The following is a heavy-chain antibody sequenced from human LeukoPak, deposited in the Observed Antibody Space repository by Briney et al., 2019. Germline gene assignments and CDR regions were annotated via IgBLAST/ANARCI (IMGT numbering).Heavy chain of an antibody. J-gene: IGHJ3*02. V-gene: IGHV3-30*18. Sequence: GGSLRLSCAASGFTFSSYGMHWVRRAPGKGLEWVAVISYDGSNKYYADSVKGRFTISRDNSKNTLYLQMNSLRAEDTAVYYCAKVVGYFDWLLGRRDDAFDIWGQGTMVTVSS. CDR1: GFTFSSYG. CDR2: ISYDGSNK. D-gene: IGHD3-9*01. CDR3: AKVVGYFDWLLGRRDDAFDI.